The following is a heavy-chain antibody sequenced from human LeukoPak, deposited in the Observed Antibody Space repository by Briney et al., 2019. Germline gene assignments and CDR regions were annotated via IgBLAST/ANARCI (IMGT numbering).Heavy chain of an antibody. V-gene: IGHV4-59*01. CDR1: GGSISSYY. J-gene: IGHJ5*02. CDR2: IHYTGST. Sequence: SETLSLTCTVSGGSISSYYWSWIRQSPGKGLECIGYIHYTGSTSYNPSLKSRVTISVETSKNQFSLKLKSVTAADTAVYYCVRGGYYGSGNDFRFDPWGQGTLVTVSS. CDR3: VRGGYYGSGNDFRFDP. D-gene: IGHD3-10*01.